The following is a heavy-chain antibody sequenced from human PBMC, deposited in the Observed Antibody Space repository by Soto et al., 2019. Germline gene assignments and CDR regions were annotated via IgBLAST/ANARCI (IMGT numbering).Heavy chain of an antibody. D-gene: IGHD2-8*01. Sequence: QVQLVESGGGVVQPGRSLRLSCAASGFTFSSYGMHWVRQAPGKELEWVAVIWYDGSNKYYADSVKGRFTISRDNSKNTLDLQMNSLRAEDKAVYYCERDPLAFDCTNGVCYRVSDYYYGMDVWGQGTTVTVSS. CDR1: GFTFSSYG. CDR2: IWYDGSNK. V-gene: IGHV3-33*01. J-gene: IGHJ6*02. CDR3: ERDPLAFDCTNGVCYRVSDYYYGMDV.